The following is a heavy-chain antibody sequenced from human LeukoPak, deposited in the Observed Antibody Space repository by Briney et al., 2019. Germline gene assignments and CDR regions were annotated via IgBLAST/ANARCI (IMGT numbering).Heavy chain of an antibody. CDR1: GFDFSTYS. Sequence: PGGSLRLSCAASGFDFSTYSMGWVRQAPGRGLEWVSAISGTGGDTYYSDSVKGRFTISRDNSKITLDLQMNSLRAEDTAVFYCAKGDYGGDFRYFDYWGPGTLVTVSS. D-gene: IGHD4-23*01. J-gene: IGHJ4*02. CDR3: AKGDYGGDFRYFDY. V-gene: IGHV3-23*01. CDR2: ISGTGGDT.